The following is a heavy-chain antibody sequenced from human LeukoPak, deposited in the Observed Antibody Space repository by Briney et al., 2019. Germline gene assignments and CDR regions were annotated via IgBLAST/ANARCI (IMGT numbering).Heavy chain of an antibody. CDR3: ARELRSSSWYGYDY. V-gene: IGHV3-21*01. CDR1: GFTFSSYS. J-gene: IGHJ4*02. CDR2: ISSSSSYI. D-gene: IGHD6-13*01. Sequence: GGSLRLSCAASGFTFSSYSMNWVRQAPGKGLEWVSSISSSSSYIYCADSVKGRFTISRDNAKNSLYLQMNSLRAEDTAVYYCARELRSSSWYGYDYWGQGTLVTVPS.